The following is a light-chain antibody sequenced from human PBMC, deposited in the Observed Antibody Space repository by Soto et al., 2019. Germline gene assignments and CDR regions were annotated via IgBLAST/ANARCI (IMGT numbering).Light chain of an antibody. Sequence: EIVLTQSPGTLSLSPGERATLSCRASQSVSSSYLAWYQQKPGQAPRLLIYGASSWATGIPDRFSGSGSGTDFTLTISRLEPEDFAAYYCQQYGSSPYTFGQGTKLEIK. J-gene: IGKJ2*01. V-gene: IGKV3-20*01. CDR1: QSVSSSY. CDR3: QQYGSSPYT. CDR2: GAS.